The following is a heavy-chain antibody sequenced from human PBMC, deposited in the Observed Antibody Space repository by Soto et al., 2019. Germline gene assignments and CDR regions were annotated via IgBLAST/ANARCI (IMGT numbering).Heavy chain of an antibody. V-gene: IGHV4-61*01. D-gene: IGHD1-26*01. CDR2: IYHPRRT. CDR1: ASSVRSASYH. Sequence: PXATLALTCTVSASSVRSASYHWVWIRQPPATALHWRGNIYHPRRTNSNPSLKXXVTISVDXXXTQLSPKPNSVTPADTAVYYCARRVGATPPINWGQGTLVTVSS. J-gene: IGHJ4*02. CDR3: ARRVGATPPIN.